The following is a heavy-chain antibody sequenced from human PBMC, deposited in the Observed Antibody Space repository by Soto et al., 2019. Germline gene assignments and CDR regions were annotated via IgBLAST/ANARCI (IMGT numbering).Heavy chain of an antibody. J-gene: IGHJ6*02. D-gene: IGHD5-12*01. CDR2: INAGNGNT. CDR1: GYTLTSYD. CDR3: ARDLISDRKKRWLQPFYYYGMDV. V-gene: IGHV1-3*01. Sequence: GASVKVSCKASGYTLTSYDMQWVRQAPGQRLEWMGWINAGNGNTKYSQKFQGRVTITRDTSASTAYMELSSLRSEDTAVYYCARDLISDRKKRWLQPFYYYGMDVWGQGTTVSVSS.